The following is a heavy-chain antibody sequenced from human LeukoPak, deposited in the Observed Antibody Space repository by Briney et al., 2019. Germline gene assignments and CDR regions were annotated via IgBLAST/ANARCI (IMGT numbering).Heavy chain of an antibody. CDR3: ARNLWFGESSDAFDM. D-gene: IGHD3-10*01. V-gene: IGHV1-2*02. Sequence: GASVKVSCKASGYTFTGYYMHWVRQAPGQGLEWMGWINPNSGGTNYAQKFQGRVSMTRDTSISKAYMEMSRLRSDDTAVYYCARNLWFGESSDAFDMWGQGTMVTVSS. CDR1: GYTFTGYY. J-gene: IGHJ3*02. CDR2: INPNSGGT.